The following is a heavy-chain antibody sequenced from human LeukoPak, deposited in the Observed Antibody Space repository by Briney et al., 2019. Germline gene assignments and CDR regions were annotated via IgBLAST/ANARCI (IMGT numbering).Heavy chain of an antibody. J-gene: IGHJ4*02. Sequence: GGSLRLSCAASGFTVSSNYMSWVRQAPGKGLEWVATITGGGITYYADLVKGRFTVSRDNSRNTLFLQMNSLRAEDTAVYYCSRDLRGRDDYWGQGILVIVSS. V-gene: IGHV3-53*01. CDR3: SRDLRGRDDY. CDR2: ITGGGIT. CDR1: GFTVSSNY. D-gene: IGHD5-24*01.